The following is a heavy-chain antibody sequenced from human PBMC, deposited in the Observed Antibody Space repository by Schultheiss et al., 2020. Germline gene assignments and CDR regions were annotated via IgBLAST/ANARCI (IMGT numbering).Heavy chain of an antibody. J-gene: IGHJ3*01. V-gene: IGHV3-30*03. Sequence: GGSLRLSCAASGFTFSSYGMHWVRQAPGKGLEWVAVISYDGSNKYYADSVKGRFTISRDNGKNTLYLQMNNLGAEDTAMYYCARDLSPHFGDRRYYDAFDLWGPGTMVNVSS. CDR1: GFTFSSYG. D-gene: IGHD2-21*01. CDR3: ARDLSPHFGDRRYYDAFDL. CDR2: ISYDGSNK.